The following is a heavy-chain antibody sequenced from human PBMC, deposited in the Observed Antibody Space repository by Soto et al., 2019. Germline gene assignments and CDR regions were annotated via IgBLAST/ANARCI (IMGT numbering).Heavy chain of an antibody. Sequence: PGGSLRLSCAASGFTFSSYGMHWVRQAPGKGLEWVAVIWYDGSNKYYADSVKGRFTISRDNSKNTLYLQMNSLRAEDTAVYYCAREGSIAAPFDYWGQGTLVTVSS. J-gene: IGHJ4*02. CDR3: AREGSIAAPFDY. V-gene: IGHV3-33*01. D-gene: IGHD6-6*01. CDR1: GFTFSSYG. CDR2: IWYDGSNK.